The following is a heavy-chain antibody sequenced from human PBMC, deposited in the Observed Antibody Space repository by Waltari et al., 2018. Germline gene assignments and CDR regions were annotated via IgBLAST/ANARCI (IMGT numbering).Heavy chain of an antibody. V-gene: IGHV4-34*02. Sequence: QVQLQQRGAGLLKPSETLSLTCAVSGASLTDYYCTWIRQPPGKGLEWIGQTNEYGSTQYTPSLRGRVSISRDTYTNKILLDLTSVTAADTAVYYCARGPPDGFHIWGQGTVVTVSS. CDR1: GASLTDYY. CDR2: TNEYGST. CDR3: ARGPPDGFHI. J-gene: IGHJ3*02.